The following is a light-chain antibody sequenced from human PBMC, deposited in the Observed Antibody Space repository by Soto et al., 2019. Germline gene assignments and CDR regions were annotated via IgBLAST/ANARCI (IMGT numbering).Light chain of an antibody. CDR1: QSISSN. V-gene: IGKV3-15*01. Sequence: EIVMTQSPATLSVSPGERATLSCRASQSISSNLAWYQQKPGQAPRLLIYGASTRATGIPARFSGSGSGTEFTLTISSLQSEDVAIYYCHQYFRSPLTFGGGTKVEIK. CDR3: HQYFRSPLT. CDR2: GAS. J-gene: IGKJ4*01.